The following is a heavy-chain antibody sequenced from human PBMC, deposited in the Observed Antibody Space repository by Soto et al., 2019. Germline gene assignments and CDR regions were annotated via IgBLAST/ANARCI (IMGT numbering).Heavy chain of an antibody. V-gene: IGHV3-15*07. D-gene: IGHD3-3*01. CDR3: TTDSRFVFVGLHFDY. CDR1: GFTFSNAW. CDR2: IKSKTDGGTT. Sequence: GGSLRLSCAASGFTFSNAWMNWVRQAPGKRLKRVGRIKSKTDGGTTNYAAPVKGRFTISRDDSKNTLYLQMNSLKTEDTALYYCTTDSRFVFVGLHFDYWGQGTLVTVSS. J-gene: IGHJ4*02.